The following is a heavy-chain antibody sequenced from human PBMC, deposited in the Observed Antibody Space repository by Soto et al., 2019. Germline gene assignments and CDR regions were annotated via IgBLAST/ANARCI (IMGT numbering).Heavy chain of an antibody. CDR1: GFTFSDYY. Sequence: GGSLRLSCAASGFTFSDYYMSWIRQAPGKGLEWVSYISSSGSTIYYADSVKGRFTISRDNAKNSLYLQMNSLRAEDTAVYYCARDRYYYDSSGPGSDAFEIWGQGTMVSVSS. CDR2: ISSSGSTI. V-gene: IGHV3-11*01. D-gene: IGHD3-22*01. J-gene: IGHJ3*02. CDR3: ARDRYYYDSSGPGSDAFEI.